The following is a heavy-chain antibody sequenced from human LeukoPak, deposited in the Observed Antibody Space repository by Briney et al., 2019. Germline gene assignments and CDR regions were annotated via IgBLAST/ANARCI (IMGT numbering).Heavy chain of an antibody. CDR2: VSGSGSST. CDR1: GFSFSAYA. J-gene: IGHJ4*02. CDR3: SKAVETVLISMSDF. V-gene: IGHV3-23*01. D-gene: IGHD3-22*01. Sequence: GGSLRLSCVASGFSFSAYAMSWVRQAPGKGLEWVSGVSGSGSSTYYAGSVKGRFTISRDNSKNTLYLQMSSLRAEDTAIYYCSKAVETVLISMSDFWGQGTLVTVSS.